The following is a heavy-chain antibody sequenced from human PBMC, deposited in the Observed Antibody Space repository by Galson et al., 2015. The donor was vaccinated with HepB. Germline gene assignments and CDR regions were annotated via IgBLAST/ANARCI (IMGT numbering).Heavy chain of an antibody. V-gene: IGHV3-48*02. J-gene: IGHJ6*02. CDR2: ISSASIST. Sequence: SLRLSCAGSGFTFSNFGMNWVRQAPGKGLEWVSYISSASISTYYADSVKGRFTISRDNAKNSLYLQMSSLRDEDTAVYYCAREMVGGVYDHDSATYHYQYGLDVWGQGTTVTVSS. D-gene: IGHD3-10*01. CDR1: GFTFSNFG. CDR3: AREMVGGVYDHDSATYHYQYGLDV.